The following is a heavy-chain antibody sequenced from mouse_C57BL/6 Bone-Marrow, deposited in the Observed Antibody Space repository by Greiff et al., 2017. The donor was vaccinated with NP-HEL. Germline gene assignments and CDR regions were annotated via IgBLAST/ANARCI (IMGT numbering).Heavy chain of an antibody. CDR3: ARDADGYDYYAMDY. V-gene: IGHV7-1*01. CDR2: SRNKANDYTT. D-gene: IGHD2-3*01. Sequence: EVKLVESGGGLVQSGRSLRLSCATSGFTFSDFYMEWVRQAPGKGLEWIAASRNKANDYTTEYSASVKGRFIVSRDTSQSILYLQMNALRAEDTAIYYCARDADGYDYYAMDYWGQGTSVTVSS. J-gene: IGHJ4*01. CDR1: GFTFSDFY.